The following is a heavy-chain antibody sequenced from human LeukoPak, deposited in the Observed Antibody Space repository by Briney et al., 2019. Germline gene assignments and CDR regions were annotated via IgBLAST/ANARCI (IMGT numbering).Heavy chain of an antibody. CDR1: GGSLSGYY. CDR2: INHSGST. CDR3: ARDPIYDFWSGYYSV. D-gene: IGHD3-3*01. V-gene: IGHV4-34*01. J-gene: IGHJ4*02. Sequence: PSETLSLTCAVYGGSLSGYYWSWIRQPPGKGLEWIGEINHSGSTNYNPSLKSRVTISVDTSKNQFSLKLSSVTAADTAVYYCARDPIYDFWSGYYSVWGQGTLVTVSS.